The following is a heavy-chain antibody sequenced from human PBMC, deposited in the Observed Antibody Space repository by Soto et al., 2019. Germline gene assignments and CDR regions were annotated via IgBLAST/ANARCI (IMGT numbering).Heavy chain of an antibody. CDR2: IWYDGSNK. V-gene: IGHV3-33*01. J-gene: IGHJ4*02. Sequence: GRSLRLSCAASGFTFSSYGMHWVRQAPGKGLEWVAVIWYDGSNKYYADSVKGRFTISRDNSKNTLYLQMNSLRAEDTAVYYCASLGGEGHAPSSHFWSGVVRYDYWGQGTLVTVSS. CDR3: ASLGGEGHAPSSHFWSGVVRYDY. D-gene: IGHD3-3*02. CDR1: GFTFSSYG.